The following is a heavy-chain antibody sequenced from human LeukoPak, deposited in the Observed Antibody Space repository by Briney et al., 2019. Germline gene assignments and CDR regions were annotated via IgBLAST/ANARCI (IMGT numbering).Heavy chain of an antibody. Sequence: GGSLRLSCAASGFTFSSYWMSWVRQAPGKGLEWVSAISGSGGSTYYADSVKGRFTISRDNSKNTLYLQMNSLRAEDTAVYYCARDLRPGRSCKGAAASTGIYYWGQGTLVTVSS. CDR2: ISGSGGST. CDR3: ARDLRPGRSCKGAAASTGIYY. D-gene: IGHD6-13*01. V-gene: IGHV3-23*01. CDR1: GFTFSSYW. J-gene: IGHJ4*02.